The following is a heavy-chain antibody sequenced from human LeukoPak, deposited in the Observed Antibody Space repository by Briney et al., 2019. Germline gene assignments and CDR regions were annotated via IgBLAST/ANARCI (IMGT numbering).Heavy chain of an antibody. J-gene: IGHJ4*02. D-gene: IGHD6-19*01. CDR3: ARFAVHRRLVVAGQFGLDY. CDR2: INPSGGTT. CDR1: GYIFTSYY. Sequence: ASVKVSCKPSGYIFTSYYIHWVRQAPGQGLEWMRVINPSGGTTNYAQKFQGRVTMTRDTSTTIVNMELSSLRSEDTAVYYCARFAVHRRLVVAGQFGLDYWGQGTLVTVSS. V-gene: IGHV1-46*01.